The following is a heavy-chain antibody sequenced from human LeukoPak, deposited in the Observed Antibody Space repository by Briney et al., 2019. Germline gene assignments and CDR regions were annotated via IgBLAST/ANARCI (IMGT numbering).Heavy chain of an antibody. D-gene: IGHD6-13*01. J-gene: IGHJ4*02. CDR3: ARQAAAGYYFDY. V-gene: IGHV4-59*08. CDR1: GGSISNSF. CDR2: TYHTGST. Sequence: SETLSLTCNVSGGSISNSFWSWIRQPPGKGLEWIGYTYHTGSTTYNPSLKSRVNISVDRSKNQFSLKLSSVTAADTAVYYCARQAAAGYYFDYWGQGTLVTVSS.